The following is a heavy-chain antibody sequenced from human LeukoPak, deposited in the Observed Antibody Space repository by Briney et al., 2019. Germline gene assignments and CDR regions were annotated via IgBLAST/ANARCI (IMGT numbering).Heavy chain of an antibody. CDR1: GFTFSSYG. Sequence: GRSLRLSCAASGFTFSSYGMHWVRQAPGKGLEWVAVISYDGSNKYYADSVKGRFTISRDNSKNTLYLQMNSLRAEDTAVYYCARNDFWSGFPTEYYFDYWGQGTLVTVSS. CDR2: ISYDGSNK. J-gene: IGHJ4*02. D-gene: IGHD3-3*01. V-gene: IGHV3-30*03. CDR3: ARNDFWSGFPTEYYFDY.